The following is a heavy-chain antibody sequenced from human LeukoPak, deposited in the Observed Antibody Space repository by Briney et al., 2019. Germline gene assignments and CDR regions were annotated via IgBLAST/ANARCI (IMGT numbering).Heavy chain of an antibody. V-gene: IGHV1-18*01. J-gene: IGHJ3*02. Sequence: ASVKVSCKASGYTFTSYGISWVRQAPGQGLEWMGWISAYNGNTNYAQKLQGRVTMTTDTSTSTAYMELRSLRSDDTAVYYCARDRTSYGSTVYDAFDIWGQGTMVTVSS. CDR1: GYTFTSYG. CDR2: ISAYNGNT. CDR3: ARDRTSYGSTVYDAFDI. D-gene: IGHD5-18*01.